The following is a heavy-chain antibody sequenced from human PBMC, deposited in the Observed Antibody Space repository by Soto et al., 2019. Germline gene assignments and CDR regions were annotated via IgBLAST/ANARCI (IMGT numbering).Heavy chain of an antibody. V-gene: IGHV3-30*18. CDR2: ISYDGSNK. CDR1: GFTFSSYG. D-gene: IGHD2-21*02. CDR3: AKDKGPGVVTAPFGY. J-gene: IGHJ4*02. Sequence: QVQLVESGGGVVQPGRSLRLSCAASGFTFSSYGMHWVRQAPGKGLEWVAVISYDGSNKYYADSVKGRFTVSRDNSKNTLYLQMTRLRAEDTAVYYGAKDKGPGVVTAPFGYWGQGTLVTVSS.